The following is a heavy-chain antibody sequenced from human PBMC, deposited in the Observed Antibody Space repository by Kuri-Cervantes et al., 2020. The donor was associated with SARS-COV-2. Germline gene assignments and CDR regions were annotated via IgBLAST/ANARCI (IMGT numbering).Heavy chain of an antibody. CDR1: GFTFSSYA. J-gene: IGHJ6*02. CDR2: ISYDGSNK. Sequence: GGSLRLSCAASGFTFSSYAMHWVRQAPGKGLEWVAVISYDGSNKYYADSVKGRFTISRDNSKNTLYLQMNSLRAEDTAVYYCTTDLTISLDYYYGMDVWGQGTTVTVSS. D-gene: IGHD5-24*01. CDR3: TTDLTISLDYYYGMDV. V-gene: IGHV3-30*14.